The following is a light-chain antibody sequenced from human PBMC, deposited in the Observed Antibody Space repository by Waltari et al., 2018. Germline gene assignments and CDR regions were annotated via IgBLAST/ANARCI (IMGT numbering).Light chain of an antibody. CDR2: GNT. J-gene: IGLJ3*02. CDR3: QSFDSSLSASV. Sequence: QSVLTQPPSISGAPGQKVTIPCTGGSSNFGAGYYVHWYQQFPGAAPKLLIFGNTNRASGVPGRFSGSKSGTSASLAIAGLQSEDEAVYYCQSFDSSLSASVFGGGTKLTVL. V-gene: IGLV1-40*01. CDR1: SSNFGAGYY.